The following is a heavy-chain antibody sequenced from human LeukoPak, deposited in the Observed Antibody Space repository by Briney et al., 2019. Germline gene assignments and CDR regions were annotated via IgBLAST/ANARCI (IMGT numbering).Heavy chain of an antibody. CDR3: ARLYDSSGYFYYYGMDV. J-gene: IGHJ6*02. V-gene: IGHV3-48*03. D-gene: IGHD3-22*01. CDR2: ISSSGSTI. Sequence: PGGSLRLSCAASGFTFSSYETNWVRQAPGKGLEWVSYISSSGSTIYYADSVKGRFTISRDNAKNSLYLQMNSLRAEDTAVYYCARLYDSSGYFYYYGMDVWGQGTTVTVSS. CDR1: GFTFSSYE.